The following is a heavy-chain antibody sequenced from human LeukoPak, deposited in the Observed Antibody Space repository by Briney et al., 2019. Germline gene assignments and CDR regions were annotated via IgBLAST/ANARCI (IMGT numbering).Heavy chain of an antibody. J-gene: IGHJ4*02. CDR2: IYYSGST. CDR3: AKGPKNIVLAGSFDY. CDR1: GGSISSSSYY. D-gene: IGHD6-19*01. V-gene: IGHV4-39*07. Sequence: SETLSLTCTVSGGSISSSSYYWGWIRQPPGKGLEWIGSIYYSGSTYYNPSLKSRVTISVDTSKNQFSLKLSSVTAADTAVYYCAKGPKNIVLAGSFDYWGQGTLLTVSS.